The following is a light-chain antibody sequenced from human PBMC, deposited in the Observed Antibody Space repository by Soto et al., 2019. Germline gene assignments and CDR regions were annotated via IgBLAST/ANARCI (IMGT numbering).Light chain of an antibody. Sequence: DIVLTQSPGTLSLSPGERATLSCRASQSVSSNYLAWYQQKPGQAPRLLIHGASTRATGVPDRFSGSGSGTDFTLTISRLEPEDFAVYHCQQYGSLSWTFXQGTKV. CDR3: QQYGSLSWT. CDR1: QSVSSNY. J-gene: IGKJ1*01. CDR2: GAS. V-gene: IGKV3-20*01.